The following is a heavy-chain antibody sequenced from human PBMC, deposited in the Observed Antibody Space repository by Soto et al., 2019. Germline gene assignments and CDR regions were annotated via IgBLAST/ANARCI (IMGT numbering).Heavy chain of an antibody. CDR3: AREVQVHTPAFVY. D-gene: IGHD3-10*01. CDR2: ISPMFGAA. J-gene: IGHJ4*02. CDR1: GGTFNTYP. Sequence: QVQLVQSGAEMKKPGSSVKVSCQSSGGTFNTYPINGLRQAPGQGPEWMGDISPMFGAANYAPKFQGRVTITADESTGTSYMQLSSLTSEDTALYFCAREVQVHTPAFVYWGQGTLVTVSS. V-gene: IGHV1-69*19.